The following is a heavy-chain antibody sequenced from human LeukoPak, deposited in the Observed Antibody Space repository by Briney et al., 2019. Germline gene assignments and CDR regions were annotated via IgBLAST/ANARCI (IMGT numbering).Heavy chain of an antibody. CDR3: ARGGYSGYDLEY. CDR2: IYYSGST. V-gene: IGHV4-59*01. D-gene: IGHD5-12*01. CDR1: GGSISSYY. Sequence: SETLSLTCTVSGGSISSYYWSWIRQPPGKGLEWLGYIYYSGSTNYNPSLKSRVTISVDTSKNQFSLKLSPVTAADTAVYYCARGGYSGYDLEYWGQGTLVTVSS. J-gene: IGHJ4*02.